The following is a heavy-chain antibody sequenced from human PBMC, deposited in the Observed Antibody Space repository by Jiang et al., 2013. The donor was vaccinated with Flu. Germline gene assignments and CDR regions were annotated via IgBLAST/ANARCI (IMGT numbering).Heavy chain of an antibody. Sequence: IIYPGDSDTRYSPSFQGQVTISADKSISTAYLQWSSLKASDTVMYYCARREDSYGSYYFDYWGQGTLVTVSS. CDR3: ARREDSYGSYYFDY. D-gene: IGHD5-18*01. V-gene: IGHV5-51*01. J-gene: IGHJ4*02. CDR2: IYPGDSDT.